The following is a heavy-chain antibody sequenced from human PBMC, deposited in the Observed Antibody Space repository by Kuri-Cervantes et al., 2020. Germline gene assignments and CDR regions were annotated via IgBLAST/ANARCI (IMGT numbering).Heavy chain of an antibody. Sequence: ASVKVSCKASGYTFTSYAMHWVRQAPGQGLEWMGWMNPNSGNTGYAQKFQGRVTITADESTSTAYMELSSLRSEDTAVYYCARGEHLFDYWGQGTPITVSS. CDR3: ARGEHLFDY. D-gene: IGHD1-26*01. J-gene: IGHJ4*02. V-gene: IGHV1-8*03. CDR1: GYTFTSYA. CDR2: MNPNSGNT.